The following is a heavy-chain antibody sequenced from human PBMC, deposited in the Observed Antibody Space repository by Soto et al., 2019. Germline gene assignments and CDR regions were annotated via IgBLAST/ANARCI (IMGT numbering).Heavy chain of an antibody. CDR3: AREQYNWKI. J-gene: IGHJ4*02. V-gene: IGHV4-59*01. D-gene: IGHD1-20*01. Sequence: SETLSLTCSVSGDSIRSYYWTWIRQPPGKGLQWIGYVFHTGNTNYNPSLKSRVTISEDASKNQVSLRLTSVTAADTAVYFCAREQYNWKIWGQGTLVTAPQ. CDR1: GDSIRSYY. CDR2: VFHTGNT.